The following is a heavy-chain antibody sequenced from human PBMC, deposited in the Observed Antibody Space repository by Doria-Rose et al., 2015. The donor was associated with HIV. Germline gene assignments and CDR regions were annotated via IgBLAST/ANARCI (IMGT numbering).Heavy chain of an antibody. Sequence: GFTFSRYSMNWVRQAPGKGLEWVSPISSSSEYIYYVDSVQGRFTISRDNAKNSVYLQMNSLRTEDTAVYYCARDHYDSGGYYRDWGQGTLVTVSS. CDR3: ARDHYDSGGYYRD. D-gene: IGHD3-22*01. CDR2: ISSSSEYI. CDR1: GFTFSRYS. V-gene: IGHV3-21*03. J-gene: IGHJ4*02.